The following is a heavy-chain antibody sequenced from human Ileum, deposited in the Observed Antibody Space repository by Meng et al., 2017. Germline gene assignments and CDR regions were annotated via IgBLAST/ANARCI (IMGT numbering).Heavy chain of an antibody. D-gene: IGHD3-10*01. CDR2: ISGNGYTT. J-gene: IGHJ4*02. Sequence: EVQLLDSGGGLVQPGGSLRLSCAASGFTFINYAMRWVRQAPGKGLQWVSSISGNGYTTFYADSVRGRFSISRDNSNNKLFLQMNSLRADDTAVYYCAKYYASGSFYSFDSWGQGTLVTVSS. CDR3: AKYYASGSFYSFDS. CDR1: GFTFINYA. V-gene: IGHV3-23*01.